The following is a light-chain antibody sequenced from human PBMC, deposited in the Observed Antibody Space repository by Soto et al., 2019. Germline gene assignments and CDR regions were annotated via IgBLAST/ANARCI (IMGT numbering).Light chain of an antibody. J-gene: IGLJ1*01. Sequence: QSVLTQPASVSGSPGQSITISCTGTSSDVGGYNYVSWCQQCPGKAPKLMIYDVSKRPSGVSDRFSGSKSGNTASLTISGLQAEDEADYYCSSYTDSVTLGCVFGTGTKVTVL. CDR1: SSDVGGYNY. V-gene: IGLV2-14*01. CDR2: DVS. CDR3: SSYTDSVTLGCV.